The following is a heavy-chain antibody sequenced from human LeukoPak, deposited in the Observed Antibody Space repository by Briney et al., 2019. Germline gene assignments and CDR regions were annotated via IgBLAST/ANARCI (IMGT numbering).Heavy chain of an antibody. CDR2: IIPIFGTA. J-gene: IGHJ4*02. CDR1: GGTFSSYA. Sequence: SVKVSCKASGGTFSSYAISWVRRAPGQGLEWMGGIIPIFGTANYAQKFQGRVTITADESTSTAYMELSSLRSEDTAVYYCARDMTRYSGSYGLRIGFDYWGQGTLVTVSS. V-gene: IGHV1-69*13. CDR3: ARDMTRYSGSYGLRIGFDY. D-gene: IGHD1-26*01.